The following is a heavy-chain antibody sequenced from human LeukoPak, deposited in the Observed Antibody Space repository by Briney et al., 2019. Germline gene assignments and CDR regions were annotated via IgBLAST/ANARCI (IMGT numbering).Heavy chain of an antibody. CDR2: INPNSGGT. D-gene: IGHD6-19*01. V-gene: IGHV1-2*06. J-gene: IGHJ4*02. Sequence: ASVKVSCKASGYTFTGYYMHWVRQAPGQGLEWMGRINPNSGGTNYAQKFQGRVTMTRDTSISTAYMEVSRLRSDDTAVYYCARDPNNSSGWFVDYWGQGTLVTVSS. CDR1: GYTFTGYY. CDR3: ARDPNNSSGWFVDY.